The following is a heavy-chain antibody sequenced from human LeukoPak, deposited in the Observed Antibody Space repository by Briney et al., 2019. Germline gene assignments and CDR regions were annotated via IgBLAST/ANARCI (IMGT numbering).Heavy chain of an antibody. J-gene: IGHJ3*02. V-gene: IGHV1-69*13. Sequence: ASVKVSCKASGGTFSSYAISWVRQAPGQGLEWMGGIIPIFGTANYAQKFQGRVTITADESTSTAYMELSSLRSEDTAVYYCASPNYYDSSDAFDIWGQGTMVTVSS. CDR1: GGTFSSYA. D-gene: IGHD3-22*01. CDR3: ASPNYYDSSDAFDI. CDR2: IIPIFGTA.